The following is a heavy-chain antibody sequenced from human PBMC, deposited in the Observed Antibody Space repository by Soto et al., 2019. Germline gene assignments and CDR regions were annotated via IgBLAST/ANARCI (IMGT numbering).Heavy chain of an antibody. Sequence: SETLSLTCTVSGGSISSPSYYWEWIRQPPGRGLEWIGRIFFTGGSDYNSSLKSRVTMSVDTSKNQFSLKLSSVTAADTAVYYCARSYSSSSGPLFYYYYYMDVWGKGTTVTVSS. D-gene: IGHD6-6*01. CDR3: ARSYSSSSGPLFYYYYYMDV. V-gene: IGHV4-39*01. J-gene: IGHJ6*03. CDR1: GGSISSPSYY. CDR2: IFFTGGS.